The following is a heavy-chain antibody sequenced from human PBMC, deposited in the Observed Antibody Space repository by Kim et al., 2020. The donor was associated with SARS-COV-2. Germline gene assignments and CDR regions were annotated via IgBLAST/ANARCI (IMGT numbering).Heavy chain of an antibody. J-gene: IGHJ4*02. CDR2: INHSGST. Sequence: SETLSLTCAVYGVSFSGYYWSWIRQPPGKVLEWIGEINHSGSTNYNPSLKSRVNISVDTSKNQLSLKLSSVTAADTAVYYCASVYGSRGYYYWGQVTLV. D-gene: IGHD3-22*01. CDR1: GVSFSGYY. CDR3: ASVYGSRGYYY. V-gene: IGHV4-34*01.